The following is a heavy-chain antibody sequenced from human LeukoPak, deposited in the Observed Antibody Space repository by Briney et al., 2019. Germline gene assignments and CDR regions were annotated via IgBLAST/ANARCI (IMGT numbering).Heavy chain of an antibody. J-gene: IGHJ4*02. CDR3: AKYGTVVVPAAISFYFDY. Sequence: GGSLRLSCAASGFTFSSYAMSWVRQAPGKGLEGVSAISGRGGSTYYADSVKGRFTISRDNSKNTLYLQMNSLRAEDTAVYYCAKYGTVVVPAAISFYFDYWGQGTLVTVSS. V-gene: IGHV3-23*01. CDR2: ISGRGGST. D-gene: IGHD2-2*01. CDR1: GFTFSSYA.